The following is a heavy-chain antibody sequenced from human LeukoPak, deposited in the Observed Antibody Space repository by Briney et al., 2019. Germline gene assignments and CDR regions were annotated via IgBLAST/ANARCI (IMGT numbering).Heavy chain of an antibody. J-gene: IGHJ4*02. Sequence: GGSLRLSCAASGFTFSSYAMSWVRQAPGKGLEWVSGIRGSGGSTYYADSVRGRFTISRDNAKNTVYLQMNGLRADDTAVYYCAGSGTYYVMSDFWGQGTLVTVSS. CDR3: AGSGTYYVMSDF. CDR2: IRGSGGST. CDR1: GFTFSSYA. D-gene: IGHD1-26*01. V-gene: IGHV3-23*01.